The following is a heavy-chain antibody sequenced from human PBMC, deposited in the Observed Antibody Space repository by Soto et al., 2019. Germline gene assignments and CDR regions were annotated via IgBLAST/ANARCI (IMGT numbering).Heavy chain of an antibody. J-gene: IGHJ4*02. V-gene: IGHV3-30*04. CDR3: TKSSGGSSSVGMDY. CDR2: ITRDGYNK. Sequence: PGGSLRLSCADSVFIFKNYALNWVRQAPGKGLEWVASITRDGYNKYYADSVKGRFTISRDNSRDTLSLQMTALTIEDSSVYYCTKSSGGSSSVGMDYWGQGTRVTVSS. D-gene: IGHD6-6*01. CDR1: VFIFKNYA.